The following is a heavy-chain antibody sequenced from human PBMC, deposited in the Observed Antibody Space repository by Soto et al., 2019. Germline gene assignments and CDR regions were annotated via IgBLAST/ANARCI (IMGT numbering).Heavy chain of an antibody. D-gene: IGHD3-16*02. CDR2: IYYSGST. V-gene: IGHV4-30-4*01. CDR1: GGSISSGDYY. CDR3: ARVPGYYDYVWGSYRSNWFDP. J-gene: IGHJ5*02. Sequence: QVQLQESGPGLVKPSQTLSLTCTVSGGSISSGDYYWSWIRQPPGKGLEWLGYIYYSGSTYYHPSLKRRVTISADTSENQFSLKLSSVTAADTAVYYCARVPGYYDYVWGSYRSNWFDPWGQGTLVTVSS.